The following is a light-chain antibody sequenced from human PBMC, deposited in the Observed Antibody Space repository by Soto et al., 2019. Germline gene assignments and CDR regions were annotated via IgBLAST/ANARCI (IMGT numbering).Light chain of an antibody. CDR2: VAS. J-gene: IGKJ3*01. V-gene: IGKV1-39*01. Sequence: DLQMTQSPSSLSASVGDRVTITCRASQSITTHVNWYQQKPGKGPKLLIYVASSLQSGVPSRFSGTGSGTDFTLTISSLQPEDSATYVCQQSYSAPFTFGPGTKVHI. CDR1: QSITTH. CDR3: QQSYSAPFT.